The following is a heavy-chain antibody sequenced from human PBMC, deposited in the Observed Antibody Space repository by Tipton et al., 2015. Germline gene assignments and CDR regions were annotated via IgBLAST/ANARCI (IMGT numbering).Heavy chain of an antibody. D-gene: IGHD3-16*01. CDR2: ISFSDAT. CDR3: ARIRGRYVMDS. J-gene: IGHJ4*02. CDR1: GGSVSSDSYY. V-gene: IGHV4-61*01. Sequence: TLSLTCTVSGGSVSSDSYYWSWIRQPPGKGLEWIGYISFSDATHYNPSLKSRITISLNTSKNQFSLKLTSVTAADTAVYYCARIRGRYVMDSWGQGTLVTVSS.